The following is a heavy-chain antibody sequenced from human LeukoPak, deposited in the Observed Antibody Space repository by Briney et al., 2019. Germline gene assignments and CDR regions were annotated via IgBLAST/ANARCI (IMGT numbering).Heavy chain of an antibody. CDR2: ISASGSAT. D-gene: IGHD3-16*02. CDR3: AKSKVSYYFDY. V-gene: IGHV3-23*01. J-gene: IGHJ4*02. Sequence: QPGGSLRLSCAASGFIFSNYGMNWVRQAPGKGLEWVAAISASGSATSYADSVRGRFTISRDNSKNTLYLQMNSLRAEDTAVYYCAKSKVSYYFDYWGQGTLVTVSS. CDR1: GFIFSNYG.